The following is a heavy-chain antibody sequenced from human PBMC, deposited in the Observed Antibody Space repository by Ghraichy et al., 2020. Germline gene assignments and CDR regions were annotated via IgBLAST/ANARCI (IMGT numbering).Heavy chain of an antibody. Sequence: ASVTVSCKASGYTFTGYYMHWVRQAPGHGLEWMGWINPNSGGTNYAQKFQGRVTMTRDTSISTAYMELSRLRSDDMAGYYCARDIAVAGIDYWGQGTLVTVSS. CDR2: INPNSGGT. V-gene: IGHV1-2*02. CDR1: GYTFTGYY. CDR3: ARDIAVAGIDY. J-gene: IGHJ4*02. D-gene: IGHD6-19*01.